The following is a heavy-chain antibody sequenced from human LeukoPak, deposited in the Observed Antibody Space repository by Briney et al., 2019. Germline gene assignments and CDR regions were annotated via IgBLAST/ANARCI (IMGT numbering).Heavy chain of an antibody. CDR1: GGSISSSSYY. CDR3: ARGRIQLDC. Sequence: PSETLSLTCTVSGGSISSSSYYWGWIRQPPGKGLEWIGSIYYSGSTYYNPSLKSRVTISVDTSKNQFSLKLSSVTAADTAVYYCARGRIQLDCWGQGTLVTVSS. D-gene: IGHD5-18*01. CDR2: IYYSGST. J-gene: IGHJ4*02. V-gene: IGHV4-39*01.